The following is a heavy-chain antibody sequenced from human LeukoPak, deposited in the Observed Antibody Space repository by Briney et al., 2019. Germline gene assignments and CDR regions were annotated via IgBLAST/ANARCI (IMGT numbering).Heavy chain of an antibody. D-gene: IGHD2-8*02. CDR3: AKYFCTGGICYYFDH. J-gene: IGHJ4*02. CDR2: IYDNGNK. Sequence: SETLSLTCTVSGVSISGHYWSWIRQPPGKGLEWIGYIYDNGNKNYNPSLKSRITMSVDASKNQFSLKLSSVTAADTAIYYCAKYFCTGGICYYFDHWGQGALVTVSS. CDR1: GVSISGHY. V-gene: IGHV4-59*11.